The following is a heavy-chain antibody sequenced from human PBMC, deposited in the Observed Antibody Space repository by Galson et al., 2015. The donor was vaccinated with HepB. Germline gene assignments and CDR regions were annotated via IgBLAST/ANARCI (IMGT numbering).Heavy chain of an antibody. CDR3: IRMADLSGYSSS. V-gene: IGHV3-73*01. CDR1: GFTFSGSA. Sequence: SCAASGFTFSGSAIHWVRQTSGKGLEWVGHIRSKATNYATAYAASLKGRFTISRDDSKNTAYLHMKSLKTEDTAVYYCIRMADLSGYSSSWGQGTLVTVSS. CDR2: IRSKATNYAT. D-gene: IGHD6-13*01. J-gene: IGHJ4*02.